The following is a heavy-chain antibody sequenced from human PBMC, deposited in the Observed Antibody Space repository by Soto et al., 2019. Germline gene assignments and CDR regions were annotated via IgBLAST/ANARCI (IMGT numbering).Heavy chain of an antibody. J-gene: IGHJ5*02. Sequence: QVQLVQSGAEVKKPGASVKISCQASGYTFPRATMHWVRQTPGQSLESMGWINAGNGNTRYSHKFQGRVTFTRDTTASTTYMELTSLRSEDTAVYYCGFGDYDEWLDPWGQGTLVTVSS. CDR1: GYTFPRAT. CDR3: GFGDYDEWLDP. D-gene: IGHD3-10*01. V-gene: IGHV1-3*01. CDR2: INAGNGNT.